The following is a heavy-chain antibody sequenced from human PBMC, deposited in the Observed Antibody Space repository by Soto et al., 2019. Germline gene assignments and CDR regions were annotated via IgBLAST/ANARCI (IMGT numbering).Heavy chain of an antibody. J-gene: IGHJ4*02. Sequence: ASVKVPCKASGYTFTSYAMHWVRQAPGQRLEWMGWINAGNGNTKYSQKFQGRVTITRDTSASTAYMELSSLRSEDTAVYYCARVYYDFWSGYSYYFDYWGQGTLVTVSS. CDR1: GYTFTSYA. CDR3: ARVYYDFWSGYSYYFDY. V-gene: IGHV1-3*01. D-gene: IGHD3-3*01. CDR2: INAGNGNT.